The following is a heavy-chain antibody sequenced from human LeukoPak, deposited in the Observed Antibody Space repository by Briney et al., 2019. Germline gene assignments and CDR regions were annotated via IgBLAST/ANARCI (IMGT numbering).Heavy chain of an antibody. CDR1: GFIFSSFE. V-gene: IGHV3-48*03. J-gene: IGHJ4*02. CDR3: ASYGSGSL. D-gene: IGHD3-10*01. Sequence: PGGSLRLSCAASGFIFSSFEMNWVRQAPGKGLEWVSYISSSGSAIYYADSVKGRFTVSRDNANNSLYLQMSNLRAEDTALYYCASYGSGSLWGQGTLVTVS. CDR2: ISSSGSAI.